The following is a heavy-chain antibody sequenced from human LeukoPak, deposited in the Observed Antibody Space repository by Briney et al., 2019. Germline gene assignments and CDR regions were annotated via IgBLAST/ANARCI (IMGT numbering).Heavy chain of an antibody. CDR1: GGTFHSHA. J-gene: IGHJ3*02. CDR2: IIPLFGVT. V-gene: IGHV1-69*04. CDR3: ASRAYCSGHTCPSDAFDI. D-gene: IGHD2-21*01. Sequence: SVKVSCKASGGTFHSHAISWVRQAPGQGLEWMGRIIPLFGVTNYAQRFHSRVTLTADKSTNTVYMQLTSLRFEDTAVFYCASRAYCSGHTCPSDAFDIWGQGTMVTVSS.